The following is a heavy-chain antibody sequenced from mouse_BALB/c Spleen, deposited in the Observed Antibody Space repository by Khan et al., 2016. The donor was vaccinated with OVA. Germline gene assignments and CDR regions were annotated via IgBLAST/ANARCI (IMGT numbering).Heavy chain of an antibody. CDR1: GFSLTSYG. Sequence: VELVESGPGLVAPSQSLSITCTVSGFSLTSYGVHWVRQPPGKGLEWLGVIWTGGSTNYNSALMSRLSITKDNSKSQVFLKMNSLQTDDTARYYCARNYGNYGWYFDVWGAGTTVTVSS. J-gene: IGHJ1*01. V-gene: IGHV2-9*02. CDR3: ARNYGNYGWYFDV. CDR2: IWTGGST. D-gene: IGHD2-1*01.